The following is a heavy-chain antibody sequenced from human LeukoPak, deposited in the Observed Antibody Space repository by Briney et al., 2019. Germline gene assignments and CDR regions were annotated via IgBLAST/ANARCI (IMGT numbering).Heavy chain of an antibody. D-gene: IGHD1-7*01. J-gene: IGHJ4*02. CDR1: GVSISSYY. Sequence: SETLSLTCAVSGVSISSYYWSWIRPPPGKGLEWIGYSHYTGTSNYNSSLQSRVTMSVDTSRNQFSLKLTSVTAADTAVYYCVRHIGGTTSDYWGQGTLVTVSS. V-gene: IGHV4-59*08. CDR3: VRHIGGTTSDY. CDR2: SHYTGTS.